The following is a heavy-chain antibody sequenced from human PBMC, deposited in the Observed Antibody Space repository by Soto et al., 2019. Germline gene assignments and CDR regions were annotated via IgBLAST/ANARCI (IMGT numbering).Heavy chain of an antibody. CDR1: GFTFSSYW. D-gene: IGHD3-22*01. J-gene: IGHJ4*02. CDR2: INSDGSST. CDR3: ARRYYYDTSGYHLDY. V-gene: IGHV3-74*03. Sequence: GGSLRLSCAASGFTFSSYWMHWVHQAPGKGLVWVSRINSDGSSTTYADSVKGRFTVSRDNAKNTLYLQMNSLRAEDTAVYYCARRYYYDTSGYHLDYWGQGTLVTVSA.